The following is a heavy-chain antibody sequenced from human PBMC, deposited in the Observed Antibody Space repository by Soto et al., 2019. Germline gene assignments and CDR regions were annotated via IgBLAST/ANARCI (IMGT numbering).Heavy chain of an antibody. J-gene: IGHJ4*02. V-gene: IGHV1-3*01. CDR3: ARDRELLARDWDPGFDY. CDR1: GYTFTSYA. D-gene: IGHD1-26*01. CDR2: INAVNGNT. Sequence: ASVKVSCKASGYTFTSYAMHWVRQAPGQRLEWMGWINAVNGNTKYSQKFQGRVTITRDESTSTAYMELSSLRSEDTAVYYCARDRELLARDWDPGFDYWGQGTLVTAPQ.